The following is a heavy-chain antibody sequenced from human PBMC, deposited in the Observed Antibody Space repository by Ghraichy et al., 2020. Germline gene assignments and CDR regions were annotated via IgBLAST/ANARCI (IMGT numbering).Heavy chain of an antibody. J-gene: IGHJ5*02. Sequence: SETLSLTCTVSGGSISSSSYYWGWIRQPPGKGLEWFGCIYYSGSTYYTPSLKSRVTISVHTSKNQFSLKLSSVTAADTAVYYCAGRAGSCSGGSCLNWFDPWGQGTLVTVSS. D-gene: IGHD2-15*01. CDR1: GGSISSSSYY. V-gene: IGHV4-39*01. CDR2: IYYSGST. CDR3: AGRAGSCSGGSCLNWFDP.